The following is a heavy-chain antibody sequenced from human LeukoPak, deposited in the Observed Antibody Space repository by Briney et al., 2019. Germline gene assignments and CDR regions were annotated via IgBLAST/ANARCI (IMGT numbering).Heavy chain of an antibody. CDR1: GGSISSYY. CDR3: ARAYDILTGPNAFDI. Sequence: PSETLSLTCAVSGGSISSYYWSWIRQPPGKGLEWIGYIYYSGSTNYNPSLKSRVTISVDTSKNQFSLKLSSVTAADTAVYYCARAYDILTGPNAFDIWGQGTMVTVSS. V-gene: IGHV4-59*01. CDR2: IYYSGST. D-gene: IGHD3-9*01. J-gene: IGHJ3*02.